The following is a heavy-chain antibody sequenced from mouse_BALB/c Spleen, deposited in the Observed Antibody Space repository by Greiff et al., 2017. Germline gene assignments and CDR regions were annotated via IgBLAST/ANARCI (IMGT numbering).Heavy chain of an antibody. Sequence: DVKLVESGGGLVKPGGSLKLSCAASGFTFSDYYMYWVRQTPEKRLEWVATISDGGSYTYYPDSVKGRFTISRDNAKNNLYLQMSSLKSEDTAMYYCARADGYGFAYWGQGTLVTVSA. CDR1: GFTFSDYY. J-gene: IGHJ3*01. V-gene: IGHV5-4*02. CDR3: ARADGYGFAY. D-gene: IGHD2-3*01. CDR2: ISDGGSYT.